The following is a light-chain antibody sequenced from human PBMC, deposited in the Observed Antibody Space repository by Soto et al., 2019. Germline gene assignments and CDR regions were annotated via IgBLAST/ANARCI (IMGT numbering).Light chain of an antibody. J-gene: IGLJ1*01. CDR1: SSDVGGYNY. V-gene: IGLV2-8*01. Sequence: QSVLTQPPYASGSPGQSVTISCTGTSSDVGGYNYVSWYQQHPGKAPKLMIYGVSKRPSGVPDRFSGSKSGNTASLTVSGLQAEDEADYYCSSYAGSNNSYVFGTGTKVTVL. CDR3: SSYAGSNNSYV. CDR2: GVS.